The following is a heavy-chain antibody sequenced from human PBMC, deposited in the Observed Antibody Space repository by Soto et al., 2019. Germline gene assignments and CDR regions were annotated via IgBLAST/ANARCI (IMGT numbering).Heavy chain of an antibody. CDR2: IYRGGDT. CDR1: GLTVSDNY. Sequence: EVQLEESGGGLVQPGGSLRLSCAASGLTVSDNYIRWVRHAPGKGLEWVSVIYRGGDTYYADSVKGRFTISRDNSNNTVYLQTNSLRDEDTAVYYCASCHWNGPNDYWGQGTLFTV. D-gene: IGHD1-1*01. CDR3: ASCHWNGPNDY. V-gene: IGHV3-66*01. J-gene: IGHJ4*02.